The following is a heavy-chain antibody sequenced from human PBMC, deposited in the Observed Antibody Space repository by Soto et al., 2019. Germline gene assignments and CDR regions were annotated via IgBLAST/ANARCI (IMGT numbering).Heavy chain of an antibody. CDR1: GYSFTSYW. CDR3: ARRGSGSSTSWYRGFAFDI. Sequence: PGESLKISCKGSGYSFTSYWIGWVRQMPGKGLEWMGIIYPGDSDTRYSPSFQGQVTISADKSISTAYLQWSSLKASDTAMYYCARRGSGSSTSWYRGFAFDIWGQGTMVT. CDR2: IYPGDSDT. J-gene: IGHJ3*02. D-gene: IGHD2-2*01. V-gene: IGHV5-51*01.